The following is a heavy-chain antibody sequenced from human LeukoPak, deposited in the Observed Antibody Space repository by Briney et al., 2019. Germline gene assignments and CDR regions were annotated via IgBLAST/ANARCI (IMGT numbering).Heavy chain of an antibody. CDR2: IYYSGST. CDR1: GGPINSYY. Sequence: KASETLSLTCTVSGGPINSYYWSWIRQPPGKGLEWIGYIYYSGSTNYNPSLKSRVTISVDTSKNQFSLKLSSVTAADTAVYFCAREDTAMVRTAFDIWGQGTMVTVSS. CDR3: AREDTAMVRTAFDI. J-gene: IGHJ3*02. D-gene: IGHD5-18*01. V-gene: IGHV4-59*01.